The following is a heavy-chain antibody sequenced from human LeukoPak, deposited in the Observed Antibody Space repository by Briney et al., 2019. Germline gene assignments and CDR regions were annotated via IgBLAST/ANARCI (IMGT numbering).Heavy chain of an antibody. CDR1: GFTFSNSS. V-gene: IGHV3-48*01. CDR3: ARGMGGLAFDF. Sequence: PGGSLRLSCAASGFTFSNSSMNWVRQAPGKGLEWVSYIGGSGRTIFNADSVKGRFIISRDNAKNSLYLQMSSLRADDTAVYYCARGMGGLAFDFWGQGTLVTVSS. CDR2: IGGSGRTI. D-gene: IGHD2-15*01. J-gene: IGHJ4*02.